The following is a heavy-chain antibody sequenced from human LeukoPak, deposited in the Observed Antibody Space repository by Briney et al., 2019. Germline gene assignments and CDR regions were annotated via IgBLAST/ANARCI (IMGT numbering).Heavy chain of an antibody. V-gene: IGHV4-59*08. CDR3: ARRHYYDSSGYYYAFDY. Sequence: SETLSLTWTVSGGSISSYYWSWIRQPPGKGLQWIGYIYYSGSTNYNPSLNSRVTISIDTSKNQFSLKLSSVTAADTAVYYCARRHYYDSSGYYYAFDYWGQGTLVTVSS. D-gene: IGHD3-22*01. J-gene: IGHJ4*02. CDR2: IYYSGST. CDR1: GGSISSYY.